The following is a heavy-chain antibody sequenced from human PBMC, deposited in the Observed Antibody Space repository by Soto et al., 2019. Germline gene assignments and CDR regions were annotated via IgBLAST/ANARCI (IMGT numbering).Heavy chain of an antibody. J-gene: IGHJ4*02. CDR1: GDSVSIYSGA. CDR2: TYYRSKWYY. D-gene: IGHD4-4*01. V-gene: IGHV6-1*01. CDR3: SNDPGFRPDH. Sequence: HVQLQQSGPGLVKPSQTLSLTCVISGDSVSIYSGAWNWIRQSPSRGLEWLGRTYYRSKWYYDYAVSRKSPIIISVDTSKNQFRLQLNFVTPEDAAVYYCSNDPGFRPDHWGQGIQVTVSS.